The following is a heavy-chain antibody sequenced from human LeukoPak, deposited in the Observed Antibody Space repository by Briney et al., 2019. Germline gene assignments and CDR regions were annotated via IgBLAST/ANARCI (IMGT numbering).Heavy chain of an antibody. V-gene: IGHV3-30*02. Sequence: GGSLRLSCGASAFTSSSFGMHWVRQAPNKGRGWVGFVRFEGSKTNYTDSVRGRFTISRDKSKNTLYLQMNSLRGEDTAVYYCAKEIYGDFGYWGQGTLVTVSS. CDR1: AFTSSSFG. J-gene: IGHJ4*02. D-gene: IGHD4-17*01. CDR2: VRFEGSKT. CDR3: AKEIYGDFGY.